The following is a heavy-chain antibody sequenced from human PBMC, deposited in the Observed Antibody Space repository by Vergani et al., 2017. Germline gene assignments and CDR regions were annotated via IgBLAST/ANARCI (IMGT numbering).Heavy chain of an antibody. Sequence: EVQLVESGGGLVQPGGSLRLSCAASGFTFSSYSLTWVRQSPGKGLEWVSYISSSRITIYYADYVKGRFTISRDNAKNSLYMKMNSLRAEDTAVYYCAGPLVVVAGNVDYWGQGTLVTVSS. V-gene: IGHV3-48*01. CDR1: GFTFSSYS. J-gene: IGHJ4*02. CDR3: AGPLVVVAGNVDY. CDR2: ISSSRITI. D-gene: IGHD2-15*01.